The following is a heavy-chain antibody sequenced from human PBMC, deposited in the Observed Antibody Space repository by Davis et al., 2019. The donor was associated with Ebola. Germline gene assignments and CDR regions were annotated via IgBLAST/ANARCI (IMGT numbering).Heavy chain of an antibody. CDR2: INTNTGNP. J-gene: IGHJ6*04. CDR3: ARCLSGLLRSGGITDYYYGMDV. Sequence: AASVTVSCKASGFTFTTYAMNWVRQAPGQGLEWMGWINTNTGNPTYAQGFTGRFVFSLDTSVSTAYLQISSLKAEDTAVYYCARCLSGLLRSGGITDYYYGMDVWGRGTTVTVSS. CDR1: GFTFTTYA. V-gene: IGHV7-4-1*02. D-gene: IGHD2-15*01.